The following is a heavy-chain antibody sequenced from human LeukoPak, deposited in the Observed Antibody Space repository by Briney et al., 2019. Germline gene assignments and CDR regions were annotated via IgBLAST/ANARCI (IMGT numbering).Heavy chain of an antibody. CDR3: ARASGYYYDSSGRRAFDI. V-gene: IGHV4-61*02. CDR1: GGSISSGDYY. Sequence: SETLSLTCTVSGGSISSGDYYWSWIRQPAGKGLEWIGRIYTSGSTNYNSSLKSRVTMSVDTSKNQFSLKLSSVTAADTAVYYCARASGYYYDSSGRRAFDIWSQGTMVTVSS. J-gene: IGHJ3*02. D-gene: IGHD3-22*01. CDR2: IYTSGST.